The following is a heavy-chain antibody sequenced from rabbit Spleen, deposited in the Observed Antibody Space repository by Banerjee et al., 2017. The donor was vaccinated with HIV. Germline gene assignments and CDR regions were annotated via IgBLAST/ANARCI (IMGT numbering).Heavy chain of an antibody. J-gene: IGHJ4*01. D-gene: IGHD1-1*01. V-gene: IGHV1S40*01. CDR1: GLDFSGDSY. CDR2: ISTSSGTT. Sequence: QSLEESGGDLVKPGASLTLTCKASGLDFSGDSYDSYMCWIRQAPGKGLEWIACISTSSGTTYYASWVNGRFTISKTSSTTVTLQMTSLTAADTATYFRVRHIGLWGPGTL. CDR3: VRHIGL.